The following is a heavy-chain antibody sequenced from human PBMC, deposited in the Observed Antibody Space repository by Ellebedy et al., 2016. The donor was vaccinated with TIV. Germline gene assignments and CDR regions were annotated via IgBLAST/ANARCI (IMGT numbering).Heavy chain of an antibody. CDR2: INHDGSDK. V-gene: IGHV3-7*03. Sequence: GESLKISCAASGFTFGQFWMTWVRQAPGKGPEWVANINHDGSDKSYVDSVKGRFTISRDNTKNSLFLQMSDLRVEDTAVYYCASRPAADRYFGVFDYWGQGALVTVSS. D-gene: IGHD2/OR15-2a*01. J-gene: IGHJ4*02. CDR3: ASRPAADRYFGVFDY. CDR1: GFTFGQFW.